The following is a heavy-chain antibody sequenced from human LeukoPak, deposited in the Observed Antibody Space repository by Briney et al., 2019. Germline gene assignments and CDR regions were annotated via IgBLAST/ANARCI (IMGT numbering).Heavy chain of an antibody. CDR2: ISAYNGNT. Sequence: ASVKVSCKASGYTFTSYGISWVRQAPGQGLEWMGWISAYNGNTNYAQKFQGRVTMTEDTSTDTAYMELSSLRSEDTAVYYCAVLRGWSADYWGQGTLVTVSS. D-gene: IGHD6-19*01. V-gene: IGHV1-18*01. CDR1: GYTFTSYG. J-gene: IGHJ4*02. CDR3: AVLRGWSADY.